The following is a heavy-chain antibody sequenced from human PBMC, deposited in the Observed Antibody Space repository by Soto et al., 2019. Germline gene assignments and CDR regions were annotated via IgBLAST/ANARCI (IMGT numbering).Heavy chain of an antibody. D-gene: IGHD3-3*01. J-gene: IGHJ6*01. CDR2: ISSSSSYI. CDR3: ATDATYYHLWSGYYTGGLGYYYYGMHV. V-gene: IGHV3-21*01. Sequence: WVSLRRSCAACGLTFSSHSMNWVRQAPGKGLEWLSSISSSSSYIYYADSVKGRFNISRDNAKNSLYLQMNSLRAEDTAVYYCATDATYYHLWSGYYTGGLGYYYYGMHVCRQGTTV. CDR1: GLTFSSHS.